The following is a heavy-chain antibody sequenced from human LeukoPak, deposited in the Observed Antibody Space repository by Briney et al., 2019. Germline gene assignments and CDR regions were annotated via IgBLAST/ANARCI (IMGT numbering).Heavy chain of an antibody. CDR1: GFTFSSYA. J-gene: IGHJ4*02. D-gene: IGHD3-10*01. CDR2: ISGSGGST. CDR3: AKGILWFGELFYYFDY. V-gene: IGHV3-23*01. Sequence: GGSLRLSCAASGFTFSSYAMSWVRQAPGKGLEWVSAISGSGGSTYYADSVKGRFTISRDNSKNTLYLQMNSLRAEDTAVYYCAKGILWFGELFYYFDYWGQRTLVTVSS.